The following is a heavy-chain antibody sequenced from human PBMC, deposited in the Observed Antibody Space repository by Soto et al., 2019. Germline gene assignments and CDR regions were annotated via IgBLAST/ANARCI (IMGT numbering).Heavy chain of an antibody. D-gene: IGHD2-15*01. CDR3: AREPVVVASTQPIPYFDY. Sequence: SETLSLTCTVSGGSINSGYYSWTWIRQPPGKGLEWIGHIYHSGSTNYNTSLKSRVTISVDKSNNQFSLKLTSVTAADTAVYYCAREPVVVASTQPIPYFDYWGQGTLVTVSS. CDR1: GGSINSGYYS. CDR2: IYHSGST. V-gene: IGHV4-30-2*01. J-gene: IGHJ4*02.